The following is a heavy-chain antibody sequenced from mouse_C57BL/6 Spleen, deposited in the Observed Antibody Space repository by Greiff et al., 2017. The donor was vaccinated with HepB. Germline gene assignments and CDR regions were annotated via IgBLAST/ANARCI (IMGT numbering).Heavy chain of an antibody. V-gene: IGHV1-61*01. Sequence: QVQLQQPGAELVRPGSSVKLSCKASGYTFTSYWMDWVKQRPGQGLEWIGNIYPSDSETHYNQKFKDKATLTVDKSSSTAYMQLRSLTSEDSAVYYCARGGYDRYFDYWGQGTTLTVAS. CDR2: IYPSDSET. CDR1: GYTFTSYW. CDR3: ARGGYDRYFDY. D-gene: IGHD2-3*01. J-gene: IGHJ2*01.